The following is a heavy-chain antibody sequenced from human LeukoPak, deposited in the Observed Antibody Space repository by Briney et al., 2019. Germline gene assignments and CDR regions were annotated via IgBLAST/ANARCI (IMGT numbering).Heavy chain of an antibody. Sequence: GGSLRLSCAASGFTFSSYSMNWVRQAPGKGLEWVSSISSSSSYIYYADSVKGRFTISRDNAKNSLYLQMNSLRAEDTAVFYCARDPVAGHFDYWGQGTLVTVSS. CDR3: ARDPVAGHFDY. CDR1: GFTFSSYS. D-gene: IGHD6-19*01. J-gene: IGHJ4*02. CDR2: ISSSSSYI. V-gene: IGHV3-21*01.